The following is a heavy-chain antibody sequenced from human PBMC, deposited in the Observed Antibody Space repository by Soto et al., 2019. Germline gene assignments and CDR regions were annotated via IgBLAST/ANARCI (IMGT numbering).Heavy chain of an antibody. CDR3: ARDLFSSSRYVFYYYYYGMDV. V-gene: IGHV1-2*02. CDR2: INPNSGGT. D-gene: IGHD6-13*01. Sequence: ASVKVSCKASGYTFTGYYMHWVRQAPGQGLEWMGWINPNSGGTNYAQKFQGRVTMTRDTSISTAYMELSRLRSDDTAVYYCARDLFSSSRYVFYYYYYGMDVWGQGTTVTVSS. J-gene: IGHJ6*02. CDR1: GYTFTGYY.